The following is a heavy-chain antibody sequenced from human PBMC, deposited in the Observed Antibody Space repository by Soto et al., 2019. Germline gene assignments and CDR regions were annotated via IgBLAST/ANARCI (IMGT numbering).Heavy chain of an antibody. CDR1: GYTFTSYY. CDR3: ARERATPDQYCSSTSCYYYYGMDV. D-gene: IGHD2-2*01. CDR2: INPSGGST. J-gene: IGHJ6*02. V-gene: IGHV1-46*01. Sequence: ASVKVSCKASGYTFTSYYMHWVRQAPGQGLEWMGIINPSGGSTSYAQKFQGRVTMTRDTSTSTVYMELSSLRSEDTAVYYCARERATPDQYCSSTSCYYYYGMDVWVQ.